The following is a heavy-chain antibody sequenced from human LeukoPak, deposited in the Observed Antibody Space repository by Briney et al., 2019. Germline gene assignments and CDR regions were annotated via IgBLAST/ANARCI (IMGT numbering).Heavy chain of an antibody. CDR3: ARGRGMITFGGVIRNWFDP. CDR1: GGSIGSGDYY. Sequence: SETLSLTCTVSGGSIGSGDYYWSWIRQPPGKGLEWIGYIYYSGSTYYNPSLKSRVTISVDTSKNQLSLKLSSVTAADTAVYYCARGRGMITFGGVIRNWFDPWGQGTLVTVSS. CDR2: IYYSGST. D-gene: IGHD3-16*02. J-gene: IGHJ5*02. V-gene: IGHV4-30-4*01.